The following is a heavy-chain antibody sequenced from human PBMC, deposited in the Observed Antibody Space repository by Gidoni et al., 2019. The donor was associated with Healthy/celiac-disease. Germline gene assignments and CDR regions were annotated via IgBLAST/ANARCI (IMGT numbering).Heavy chain of an antibody. V-gene: IGHV5-51*01. D-gene: IGHD6-19*01. CDR2: IYPGDSDT. CDR3: ARRSRGWQN. J-gene: IGHJ4*02. Sequence: VQLAQSGAEVKKRAESLKISCNGSGDSFTSYWIGWVRPRPGKGLEWMGIIYPGDSDTRYSPSFQGQVTISADKAISTAYLQWGSLKASDTAMYYCARRSRGWQNWGQGTLVTVSS. CDR1: GDSFTSYW.